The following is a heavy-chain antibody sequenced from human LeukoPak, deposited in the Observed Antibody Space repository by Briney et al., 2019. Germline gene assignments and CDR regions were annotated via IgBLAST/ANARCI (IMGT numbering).Heavy chain of an antibody. J-gene: IGHJ4*02. CDR3: ARNTAVMGRFDY. Sequence: SETLSLTCTVSGGSISSYYWSWIRQPPGKGLEWIGYIYYSGSTNYNPSLKSRDTISVDTSKNQFSLKLSSVTAADTAVYYCARNTAVMGRFDYWGQGTLVTVSS. CDR2: IYYSGST. CDR1: GGSISSYY. V-gene: IGHV4-59*08. D-gene: IGHD6-19*01.